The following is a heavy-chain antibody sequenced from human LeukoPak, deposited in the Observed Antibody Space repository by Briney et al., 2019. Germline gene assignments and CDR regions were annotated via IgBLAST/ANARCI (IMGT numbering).Heavy chain of an antibody. CDR2: IYYSGST. CDR3: ARDLYSGSYYSGVGACDI. CDR1: GGSISSYY. J-gene: IGHJ3*02. V-gene: IGHV4-59*01. Sequence: SSETLSLTCTVSGGSISSYYWSWIRQPPGKGLEWIGYIYYSGSTNYNPSLKSRVTISVDTSKNQFSLKLSSVTAADTAVYYCARDLYSGSYYSGVGACDIWGQGTMVTVSS. D-gene: IGHD1-26*01.